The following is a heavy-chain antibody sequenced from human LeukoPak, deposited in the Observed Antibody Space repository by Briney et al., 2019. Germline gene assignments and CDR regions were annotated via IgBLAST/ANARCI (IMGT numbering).Heavy chain of an antibody. CDR2: IYYSGST. CDR1: GGSVSSGSYY. J-gene: IGHJ5*02. D-gene: IGHD3-10*01. Sequence: SETLSLTCTVSGGSVSSGSYYWSWLRQPPGRGLEWIGYIYYSGSTNYNPSLKSRVTISVDTSKNQFSLKLSSVTAADTAVYYCASMPGSGSYYDPQNWFDPWGQGTLVTVSS. CDR3: ASMPGSGSYYDPQNWFDP. V-gene: IGHV4-61*01.